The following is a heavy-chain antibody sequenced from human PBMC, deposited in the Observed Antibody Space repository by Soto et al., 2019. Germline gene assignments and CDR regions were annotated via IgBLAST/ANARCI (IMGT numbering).Heavy chain of an antibody. CDR3: ATGYNIFTI. Sequence: GGSLRLSCAASGFTFSGSAMHWVRQTSGKGLEWVGRIRSKPNNYATAYAASVKGRFTISRDDSKNTAYLQMNSLETEDTAVYYCATGYNIFTIWGKGTPVPVSS. V-gene: IGHV3-73*01. J-gene: IGHJ4*02. CDR1: GFTFSGSA. D-gene: IGHD2-2*02. CDR2: IRSKPNNYAT.